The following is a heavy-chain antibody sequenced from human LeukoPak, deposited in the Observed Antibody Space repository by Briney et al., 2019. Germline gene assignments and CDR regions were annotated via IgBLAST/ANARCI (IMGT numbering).Heavy chain of an antibody. V-gene: IGHV1-69*01. CDR2: IIPIFGTA. Sequence: SVKVSCKASGGTFSSYAISWVRQAPGQGLEWMGGIIPIFGTANYAQKFQGRVTITADESTSTAYVELSSLRSEDTAVYYCATSRRSGGSYLNDAFDIWGQGTMVTVSS. CDR1: GGTFSSYA. CDR3: ATSRRSGGSYLNDAFDI. D-gene: IGHD1-26*01. J-gene: IGHJ3*02.